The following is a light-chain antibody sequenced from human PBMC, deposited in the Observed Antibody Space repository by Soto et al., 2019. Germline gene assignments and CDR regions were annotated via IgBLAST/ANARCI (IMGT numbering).Light chain of an antibody. Sequence: QSVLPQPASVSGSPGQSITISCTGTSRDIGNYNYVSWYQHHPGKAPKLVIYEVTSRPSGVSDRFSGSKSGMTASLTISGLQPDDEADYFCASYRSANTLVVFGTGTKVTVL. CDR1: SRDIGNYNY. CDR3: ASYRSANTLVV. J-gene: IGLJ1*01. CDR2: EVT. V-gene: IGLV2-14*01.